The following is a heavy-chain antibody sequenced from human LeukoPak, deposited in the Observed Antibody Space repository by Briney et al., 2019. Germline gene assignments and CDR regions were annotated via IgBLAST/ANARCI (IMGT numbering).Heavy chain of an antibody. CDR1: GDSLSSNSAA. D-gene: IGHD3-22*01. CDR3: AREGYDSGAYLFGSIDY. CDR2: TYFRSKWYN. J-gene: IGHJ4*02. V-gene: IGHV6-1*01. Sequence: SQTLSLTCAISGDSLSSNSAAWNWIRQSPSRGLEWLGRTYFRSKWYNDYAVSVKSRITINPDTSKNHFSLQLNSMTPEDTALYYCAREGYDSGAYLFGSIDYWGQGTLVTVSS.